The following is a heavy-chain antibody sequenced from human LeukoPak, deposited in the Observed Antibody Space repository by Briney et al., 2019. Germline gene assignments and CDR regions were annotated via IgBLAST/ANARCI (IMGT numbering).Heavy chain of an antibody. J-gene: IGHJ4*02. CDR2: ITSSGNTI. V-gene: IGHV3-48*03. CDR3: ARLTTMTTTGGPFDY. Sequence: GGSLRLSCAASGFTFSSYEMNWVRQAPGEGLEWVSYITSSGNTIYYADSVKGRFTISRDNAKNSLYLQMNSLRAEDTAVYYCARLTTMTTTGGPFDYWGQGTLVTVSS. D-gene: IGHD4-17*01. CDR1: GFTFSSYE.